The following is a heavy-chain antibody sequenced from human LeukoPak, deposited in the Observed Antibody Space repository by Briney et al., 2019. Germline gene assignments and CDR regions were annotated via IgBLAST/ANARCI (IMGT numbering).Heavy chain of an antibody. V-gene: IGHV4-38-2*02. CDR1: GYSISSGYY. J-gene: IGHJ5*02. Sequence: PSETLSLTCTVSGYSISSGYYWGWIRQPPGKGLEWIGSIYHSGSTYYNPSLKSRVTISVDTSKNQFSLKLSSVAAADTAVYYCARDSRRAAAANWFDPWGQGTLVTVSS. D-gene: IGHD6-13*01. CDR3: ARDSRRAAAANWFDP. CDR2: IYHSGST.